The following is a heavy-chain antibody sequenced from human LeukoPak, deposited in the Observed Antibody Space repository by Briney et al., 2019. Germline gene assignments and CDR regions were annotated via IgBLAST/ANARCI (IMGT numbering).Heavy chain of an antibody. CDR3: ASSYYDFWSGYHDAFDI. J-gene: IGHJ3*02. V-gene: IGHV3-7*01. CDR1: GFTFSSYW. D-gene: IGHD3-3*01. Sequence: GGSLRLSCAASGFTFSSYWMSWVRQAPGKGLEWVANIKQDGSEKYYVDSVKGRFTISRDNAKNSLYLQMNSLRAEDTAVYYCASSYYDFWSGYHDAFDIWGQGTMVTVSS. CDR2: IKQDGSEK.